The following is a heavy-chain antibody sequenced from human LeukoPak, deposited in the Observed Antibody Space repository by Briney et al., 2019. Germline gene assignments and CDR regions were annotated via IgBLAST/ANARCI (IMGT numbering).Heavy chain of an antibody. Sequence: PGGSLRLSCAASGFTFSSDAMSWVRQAPGKGLEWVSAISGSGGSTYYADSVKGRFTISRDNSKNTLYLQMNSLRAEDTAVYYCAKDGGPGLAFDIWGQGTMVTVSS. V-gene: IGHV3-23*01. CDR3: AKDGGPGLAFDI. CDR1: GFTFSSDA. CDR2: ISGSGGST. J-gene: IGHJ3*02. D-gene: IGHD3-16*01.